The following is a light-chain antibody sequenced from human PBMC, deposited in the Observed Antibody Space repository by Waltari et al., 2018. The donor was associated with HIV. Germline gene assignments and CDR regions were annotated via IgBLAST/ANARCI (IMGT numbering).Light chain of an antibody. J-gene: IGLJ3*02. V-gene: IGLV8-61*01. Sequence: QTVVTQEPSFSVSPGGTVTLTCGLCSGSVSSRSYPSWYQMTPDLPPRILIYDTNTRSSGVPDRVSGSILGNKAALTITGAQSDDESDYYCLLYVGTGIWVFGGGTKVTVL. CDR1: SGSVSSRSY. CDR3: LLYVGTGIWV. CDR2: DTN.